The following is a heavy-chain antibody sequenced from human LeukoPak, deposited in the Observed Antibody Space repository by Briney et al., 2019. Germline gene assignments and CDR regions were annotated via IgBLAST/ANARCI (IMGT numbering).Heavy chain of an antibody. CDR3: ASSKFDSSGYSNWFDP. Sequence: FKGSGYSFTSYWISWVRQMPGKGLEWMGKIDPSDYYTNYSPSFQGHVTISADRSISSAYLQWSSLKASDTALYYCASSKFDSSGYSNWFDPWGQGTLVTVSS. V-gene: IGHV5-10-1*01. J-gene: IGHJ5*02. CDR1: GYSFTSYW. CDR2: IDPSDYYT. D-gene: IGHD3-22*01.